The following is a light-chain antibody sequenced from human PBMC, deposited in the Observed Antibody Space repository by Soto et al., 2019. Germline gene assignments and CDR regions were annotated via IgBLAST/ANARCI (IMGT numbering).Light chain of an antibody. CDR1: QSVSSN. Sequence: GIRGPRTTLSMSPGERATLSCRASQSVSSNLAWYQQKPGQAPRLLIYGASTRATGIPARFSGSGSGTEFTLTISSLQSEDFAVYYCQQYNNWPPKWTFGQGTKV. CDR2: GAS. V-gene: IGKV3-15*01. J-gene: IGKJ1*01. CDR3: QQYNNWPPKWT.